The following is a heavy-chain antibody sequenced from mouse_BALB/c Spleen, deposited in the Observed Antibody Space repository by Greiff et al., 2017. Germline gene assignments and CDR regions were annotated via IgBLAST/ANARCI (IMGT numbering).Heavy chain of an antibody. CDR1: GYTFTDYN. J-gene: IGHJ4*01. Sequence: VQLQQSGPELVKPGASVKISCKASGYTFTDYNMHWVKQSHGKSLEWIGYIYPYNGGTGYNQKFKSKATLTVDNSSSTAYMELRSLTSEDSAVYYCARRVIYDYYAMDYGGQGTSVTVSA. V-gene: IGHV1S29*02. CDR2: IYPYNGGT. D-gene: IGHD1-1*01. CDR3: ARRVIYDYYAMDY.